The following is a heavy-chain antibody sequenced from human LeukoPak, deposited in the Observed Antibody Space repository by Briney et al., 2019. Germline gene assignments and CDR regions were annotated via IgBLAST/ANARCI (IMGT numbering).Heavy chain of an antibody. D-gene: IGHD3-16*01. Sequence: GGSLRLSCAASGFTFSSYWMHWVRQAPGKGLVWVSRINGDGGSTDYADSVKGRFTISRDNAKNTLYLQMNSLRAENTAVYYCVRGGVDYWGQGTLVTVSS. CDR1: GFTFSSYW. J-gene: IGHJ4*02. CDR3: VRGGVDY. CDR2: INGDGGST. V-gene: IGHV3-74*01.